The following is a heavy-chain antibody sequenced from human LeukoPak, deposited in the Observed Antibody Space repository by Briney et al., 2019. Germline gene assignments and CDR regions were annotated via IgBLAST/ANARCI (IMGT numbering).Heavy chain of an antibody. CDR1: GFTFSSYD. CDR3: ARAPFRELPDY. CDR2: IGTAGDT. D-gene: IGHD1-26*01. J-gene: IGHJ4*02. Sequence: QPGGSLRLSCAASGFTFSSYDMHWVRQATGKGLEWVSAIGTAGDTYYPGSVKGRFTISRENAKNSLYLQMNSLRAGDTAVYYCARAPFRELPDYWGQGTLVTVSS. V-gene: IGHV3-13*01.